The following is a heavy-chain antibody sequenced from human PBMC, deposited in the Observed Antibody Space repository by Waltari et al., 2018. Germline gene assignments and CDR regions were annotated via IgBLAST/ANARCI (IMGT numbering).Heavy chain of an antibody. CDR3: ARDPARRADY. CDR2: IKPDGSQT. J-gene: IGHJ4*02. Sequence: EVQLVESGGGLVQPGGSLRLPCVAPGFTLCNYWMHWVRQAPGKGLEWVAHIKPDGSQTDYVDSVKGRFAISRDNARNSLYLQMNSLRADDTAIYYCARDPARRADYWGQGTLVTVSS. CDR1: GFTLCNYW. V-gene: IGHV3-7*01.